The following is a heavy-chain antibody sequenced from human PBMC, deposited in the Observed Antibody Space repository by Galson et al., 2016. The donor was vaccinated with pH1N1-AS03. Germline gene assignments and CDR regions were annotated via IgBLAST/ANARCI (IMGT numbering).Heavy chain of an antibody. CDR2: VYYSGTP. CDR1: GGSMSGYY. CDR3: ARSRSHGWYSFDS. J-gene: IGHJ4*02. D-gene: IGHD6-19*01. Sequence: SETLSLTCTVSGGSMSGYYWSWIRQSPERGLEWIGCVYYSGTPTYNPSLKSQVTISVDTSKTQFSLKLSSVTAADTAVYFCARSRSHGWYSFDSWGQGALVTFSS. V-gene: IGHV4-59*01.